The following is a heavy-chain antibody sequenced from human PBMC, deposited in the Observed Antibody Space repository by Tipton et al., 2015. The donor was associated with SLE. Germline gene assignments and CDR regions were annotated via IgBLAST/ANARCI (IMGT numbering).Heavy chain of an antibody. CDR2: INDNGRT. CDR1: GQSLSGFY. CDR3: ARHDTNYGRNWFDP. D-gene: IGHD2-8*01. Sequence: TLSLTCAVYGQSLSGFYWSWIRQSPGKGLEWIGQINDNGRTKDNPSLNSRVTISVDTSKNQFSLKLSSVTAADTAVYYCARHDTNYGRNWFDPWGQGTLVTVSS. V-gene: IGHV4-34*01. J-gene: IGHJ5*02.